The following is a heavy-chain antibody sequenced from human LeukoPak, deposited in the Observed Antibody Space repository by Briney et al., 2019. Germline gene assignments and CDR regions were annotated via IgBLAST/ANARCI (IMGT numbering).Heavy chain of an antibody. V-gene: IGHV3-48*04. D-gene: IGHD2-15*01. J-gene: IGHJ4*02. CDR1: GFTFSSYA. CDR2: ISSSGSTI. Sequence: PGGSLRLSCAASGFTFSSYAMSWVRQAPGKGLEWVSYISSSGSTIYYADSVKGRFTISRDNAKNSLYLQMNSLRAEDTAVYYCARFCSGGSCFYNWGQGTLVTVSS. CDR3: ARFCSGGSCFYN.